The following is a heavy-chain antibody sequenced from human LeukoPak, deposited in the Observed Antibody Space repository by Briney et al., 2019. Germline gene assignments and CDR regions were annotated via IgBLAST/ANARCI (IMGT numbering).Heavy chain of an antibody. CDR3: AKDQELLWCGELLSFDY. Sequence: GGSLRLSCAASGFTFSSYSMNWVRQAPGKGLEWVSSIISSSSYIYYADSVKGRFTISRDNSKNTLYLQMNSLRAEDTTVYYCAKDQELLWCGELLSFDYWGQGTLVTVSS. D-gene: IGHD3-10*01. V-gene: IGHV3-21*01. J-gene: IGHJ4*02. CDR1: GFTFSSYS. CDR2: IISSSSYI.